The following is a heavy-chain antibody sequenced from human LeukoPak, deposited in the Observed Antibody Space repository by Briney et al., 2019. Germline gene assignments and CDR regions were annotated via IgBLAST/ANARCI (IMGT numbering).Heavy chain of an antibody. D-gene: IGHD4-17*01. V-gene: IGHV1-2*02. CDR2: INPNSGGT. CDR3: AREHSGCDTTA. J-gene: IGHJ5*02. CDR1: GYSFTGYY. Sequence: ASLKVSCKASGYSFTGYYMHWVRQAPGQGLEWMGWINPNSGGTKYAQKFQGRVTMTRDTSISTVYMELTRLRFDDTAVYYCAREHSGCDTTAWGQGTLVTVSS.